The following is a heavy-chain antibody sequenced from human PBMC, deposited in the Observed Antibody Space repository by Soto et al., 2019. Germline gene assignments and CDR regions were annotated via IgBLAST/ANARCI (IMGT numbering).Heavy chain of an antibody. D-gene: IGHD5-12*01. Sequence: PSEPLSLTCTVSGGSISSYYWSWIRQPPGKGLEWIGYIYYSGSTNYNPSLKSRVTISVDTSKNQFSLKLSSVTAADTAVYYCARQWIHYYYGMDVWGQGTTVTVSS. J-gene: IGHJ6*02. V-gene: IGHV4-59*01. CDR3: ARQWIHYYYGMDV. CDR1: GGSISSYY. CDR2: IYYSGST.